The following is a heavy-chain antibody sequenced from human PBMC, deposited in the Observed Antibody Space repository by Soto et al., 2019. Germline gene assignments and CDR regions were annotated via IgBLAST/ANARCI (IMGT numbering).Heavy chain of an antibody. CDR3: ARDLRIAAAGMGAVY. Sequence: GGSLRLSCAASGFTFSSYSMNWVRQAPGKGLEWVSSISSSSSYIYYADSVKGRFTISRDNAKNSLYLQMNSLRAEDTAVYYCARDLRIAAAGMGAVYWGQGTLVTVSS. D-gene: IGHD6-13*01. CDR1: GFTFSSYS. J-gene: IGHJ4*02. CDR2: ISSSSSYI. V-gene: IGHV3-21*01.